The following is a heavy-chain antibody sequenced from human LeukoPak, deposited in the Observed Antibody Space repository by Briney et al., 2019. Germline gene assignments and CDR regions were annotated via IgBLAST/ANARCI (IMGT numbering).Heavy chain of an antibody. CDR3: AREHLSSGSKGPFDY. D-gene: IGHD3-22*01. CDR2: ISYEGSNK. V-gene: IGHV3-30*02. Sequence: GGSLRLSCTASGFTFSSYGMHWVRQATGKGLEWVAYISYEGSNKKEADSVKGRFTISRDNSKNTLYLQMNSLRAEDTALYHCAREHLSSGSKGPFDYWGQGTLVTVSS. CDR1: GFTFSSYG. J-gene: IGHJ4*02.